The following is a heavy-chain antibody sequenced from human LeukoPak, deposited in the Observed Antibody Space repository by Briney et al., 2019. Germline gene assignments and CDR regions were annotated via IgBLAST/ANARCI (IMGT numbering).Heavy chain of an antibody. V-gene: IGHV5-51*01. CDR1: GYKFTNYW. Sequence: PGESLKISCKASGYKFTNYWIGWVRQMPGKGLEWMTIIYPGDSETRYSPSFQGQVTISADKSIGTMYLQWSSLKASDTAMYYCARVYYDSSGYGFDYWGQGTLVTVSS. J-gene: IGHJ4*02. CDR2: IYPGDSET. D-gene: IGHD3-22*01. CDR3: ARVYYDSSGYGFDY.